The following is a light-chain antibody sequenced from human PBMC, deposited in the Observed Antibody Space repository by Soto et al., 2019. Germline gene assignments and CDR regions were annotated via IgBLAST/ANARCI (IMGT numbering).Light chain of an antibody. V-gene: IGKV1-39*01. J-gene: IGKJ5*01. CDR2: AAS. CDR1: QTISSH. CDR3: QQSYTTPTT. Sequence: DIQMTQSPSPLSASVGDRVIITCRASQTISSHLNWYQQKPGKAPNLMVYAASSSQSGVPSRFTGSCSGTDCTLTISSLQPEDVATYFCQQSYTTPTTFGQGTRLEIK.